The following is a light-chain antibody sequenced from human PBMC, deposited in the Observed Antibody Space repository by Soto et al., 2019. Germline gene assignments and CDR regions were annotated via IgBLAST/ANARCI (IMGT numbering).Light chain of an antibody. J-gene: IGKJ3*01. CDR2: AAS. CDR3: HQYYSYPRT. CDR1: QGISSY. V-gene: IGKV1-8*01. Sequence: AIRMTQSPSSLSASTGDRVTITCRASQGISSYLAGYQQKPGKAPKLLIYAASTLQSGVPSRFSGSGSGTDFTLTISCLQSEDFATYYCHQYYSYPRTFGPGTKVDIK.